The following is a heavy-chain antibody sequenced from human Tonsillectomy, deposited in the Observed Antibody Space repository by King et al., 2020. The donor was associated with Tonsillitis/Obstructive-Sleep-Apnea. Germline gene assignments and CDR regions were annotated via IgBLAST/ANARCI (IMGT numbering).Heavy chain of an antibody. CDR1: GFTLDDYG. CDR2: INWNGGST. V-gene: IGHV3-20*04. Sequence: VQLVESGGGVVRPGGSLRLSCAASGFTLDDYGMSWVRQAPGKGLEWVSGINWNGGSTGYADSVKGRFTISRDNAKNSLYLQMNSLRAEDTALYYCARARSSGWGDDAFDIWGQGTMVTVSS. J-gene: IGHJ3*02. CDR3: ARARSSGWGDDAFDI. D-gene: IGHD6-19*01.